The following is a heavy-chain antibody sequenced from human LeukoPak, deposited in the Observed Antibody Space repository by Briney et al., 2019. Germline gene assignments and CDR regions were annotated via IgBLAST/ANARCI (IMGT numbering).Heavy chain of an antibody. CDR3: ARHASVDGNWPRPLDY. D-gene: IGHD6-19*01. J-gene: IGHJ4*02. CDR2: IYYSGST. Sequence: SETLSLTCAVSGGSITSSPYYWGWIRQPPGKGLEWIGNIYYSGSTYYNPSLKTRVTISVDTSKNQFSLKLTSVTAADTAVYYCARHASVDGNWPRPLDYWGQGSLVTVSS. CDR1: GGSITSSPYY. V-gene: IGHV4-39*01.